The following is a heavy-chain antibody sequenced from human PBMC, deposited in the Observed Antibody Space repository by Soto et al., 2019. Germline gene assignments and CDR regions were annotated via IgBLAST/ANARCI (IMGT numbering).Heavy chain of an antibody. J-gene: IGHJ4*02. CDR1: GGSISSGDYY. CDR2: IYYSGST. Sequence: PSETLSLTCTVSGGSISSGDYYWSWIRQPPGKGLEWIGYIYYSGSTYYNPSLKSRVTISVDTSKNQFSLKLSSVTAADTAVYYCARGDPYDSYFDHWGQGTLVTVSS. D-gene: IGHD3-22*01. CDR3: ARGDPYDSYFDH. V-gene: IGHV4-30-4*01.